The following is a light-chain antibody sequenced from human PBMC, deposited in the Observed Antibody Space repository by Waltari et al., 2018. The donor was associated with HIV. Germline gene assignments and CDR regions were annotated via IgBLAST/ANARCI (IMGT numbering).Light chain of an antibody. CDR1: SSNIGSNY. CDR3: AAWDDSLKGVV. J-gene: IGLJ2*01. Sequence: QSVLTQPPSASGTPGQRVSISCSGSSSNIGSNYVYWYQQLPGTAPKLLMYRNDERPSGVPDRFSGSKSGTSASLALSGLRSEDEADYYCAAWDDSLKGVVFGGGTKLTVL. CDR2: RND. V-gene: IGLV1-47*01.